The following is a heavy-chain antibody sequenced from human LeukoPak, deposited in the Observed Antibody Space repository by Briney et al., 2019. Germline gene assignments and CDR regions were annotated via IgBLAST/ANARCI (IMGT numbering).Heavy chain of an antibody. V-gene: IGHV3-74*01. CDR3: ARKFEGDYGMDV. J-gene: IGHJ6*02. D-gene: IGHD3-10*01. CDR2: INTDGSST. Sequence: GGSLRLSCAASGFTFSSYWMHWVRHAPGKGLVWVSRINTDGSSTSYADSVKGRFTISRDNAKNTAYLQMNSLRAEDTAVYYCARKFEGDYGMDVWGQGTTVTVSS. CDR1: GFTFSSYW.